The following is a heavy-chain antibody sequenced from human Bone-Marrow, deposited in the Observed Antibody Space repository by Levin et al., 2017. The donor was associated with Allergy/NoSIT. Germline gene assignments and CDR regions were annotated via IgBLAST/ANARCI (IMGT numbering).Heavy chain of an antibody. J-gene: IGHJ4*02. CDR3: AKDFGGVSPLDY. V-gene: IGHV3-30*18. CDR1: GFPFSSYG. Sequence: GGSLRLSCAASGFPFSSYGMHWVRQAPGKGLEWVAVISYDGSNKNYAESVKGRFTISRDNSKNTLSLQMNSLRAEDTAVYYCAKDFGGVSPLDYWGQGALVTVSS. D-gene: IGHD3-16*01. CDR2: ISYDGSNK.